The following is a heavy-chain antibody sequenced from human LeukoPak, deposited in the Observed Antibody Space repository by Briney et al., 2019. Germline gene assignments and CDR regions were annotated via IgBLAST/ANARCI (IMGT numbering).Heavy chain of an antibody. D-gene: IGHD3-3*01. CDR1: GFTFSSYA. CDR3: ARAPFTIFGVVTKFDY. CDR2: ISYDGSNK. Sequence: GGSLGLSCAASGFTFSSYAMHWVRQAPGKGLEWVAVISYDGSNKYYADSVKGRFTISRDNSKNTLYLQMNSLRAEDTAVYYCARAPFTIFGVVTKFDYWGQGTLVTVSS. V-gene: IGHV3-30-3*01. J-gene: IGHJ4*02.